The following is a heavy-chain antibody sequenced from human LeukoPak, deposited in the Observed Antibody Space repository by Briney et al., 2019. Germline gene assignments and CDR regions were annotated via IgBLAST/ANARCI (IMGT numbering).Heavy chain of an antibody. CDR2: ICNAGDT. J-gene: IGHJ4*02. V-gene: IGHV3-13*01. CDR3: ARESDYGDYFDY. Sequence: PGGSLRLSCAASGFTFSRYDMHWVRHATGKGVEWVSAICNAGDTYYRGSVKGRFTISRENAKNSLYLQMHSLRAGDTAVYYCARESDYGDYFDYWGQGTLVTVSS. CDR1: GFTFSRYD. D-gene: IGHD3-16*01.